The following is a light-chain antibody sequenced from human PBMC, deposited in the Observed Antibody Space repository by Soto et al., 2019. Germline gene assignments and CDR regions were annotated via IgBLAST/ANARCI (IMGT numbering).Light chain of an antibody. J-gene: IGLJ3*02. CDR2: LNSDGSH. CDR1: SGHSSYA. Sequence: QSVLTQSPSVSASLGASVKLTCTLSSGHSSYAIAWHQQQPEKGPRYLMKLNSDGSHSKGDGIPDRFSGSSSGAERYLTISSLQSEDEADYYCQTWGTGIWVFGGGTKVTVL. CDR3: QTWGTGIWV. V-gene: IGLV4-69*01.